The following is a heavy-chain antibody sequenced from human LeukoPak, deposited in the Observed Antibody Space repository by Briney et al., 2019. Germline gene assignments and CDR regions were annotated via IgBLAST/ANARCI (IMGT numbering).Heavy chain of an antibody. CDR3: ARDRGKIVSTTRLPRGFDY. D-gene: IGHD5/OR15-5a*01. J-gene: IGHJ4*02. CDR2: IWYDGSNK. Sequence: PARSLRLSCAASGFTFRSYGMHWVRQAPGRGLEWVAVIWYDGSNKLYADSVKGRFTISRDNSKNTLWLQMNSLRVEDTAVYYCARDRGKIVSTTRLPRGFDYWGRGTLVTVSS. CDR1: GFTFRSYG. V-gene: IGHV3-33*01.